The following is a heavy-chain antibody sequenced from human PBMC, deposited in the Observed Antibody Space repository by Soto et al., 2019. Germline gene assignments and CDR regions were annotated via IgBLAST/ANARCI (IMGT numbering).Heavy chain of an antibody. V-gene: IGHV3-30-3*01. J-gene: IGHJ3*02. CDR1: GFTFSSYA. Sequence: QVQLVESGGGVVQPGRSLRLSCAASGFTFSSYAMHWVRQAPGKGLEWVAVISYDGSHKYYADSVKGRFTISRDNSKNTLYLQMNSLRAEDTAVYYCARELGITATYDAFDIWGQGTMVTVSS. CDR2: ISYDGSHK. CDR3: ARELGITATYDAFDI. D-gene: IGHD1-20*01.